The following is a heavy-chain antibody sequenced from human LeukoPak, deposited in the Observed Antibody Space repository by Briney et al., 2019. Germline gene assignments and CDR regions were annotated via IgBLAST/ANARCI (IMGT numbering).Heavy chain of an antibody. J-gene: IGHJ6*03. Sequence: ASVKVSCKASGYTFTSYGISWVRQAPGQGLEWMGWISAYNGNTNYAQKLQGRVTMTPDTSTSTAYMELRSLRSDDTAVYYCARDHLRYCSSTSCYTPLQMEGYYMDVWGKGTTVTVSS. V-gene: IGHV1-18*01. CDR2: ISAYNGNT. CDR3: ARDHLRYCSSTSCYTPLQMEGYYMDV. D-gene: IGHD2-2*01. CDR1: GYTFTSYG.